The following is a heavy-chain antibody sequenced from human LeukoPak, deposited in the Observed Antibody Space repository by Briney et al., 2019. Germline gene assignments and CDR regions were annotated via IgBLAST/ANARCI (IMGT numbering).Heavy chain of an antibody. V-gene: IGHV3-23*01. CDR3: AKDWGFTLRDGGMLDY. CDR2: ISGRGGDR. CDR1: GFSISTYA. J-gene: IGHJ4*02. Sequence: PGGSLRLSCVVSGFSISTYAKNWVPQVPGKGLEWVSGISGRGGDRHDAESVRGRFTISRDDSKNTLYLQMNSLRAEDTAIYYCAKDWGFTLRDGGMLDYWGQGTLVTVSS. D-gene: IGHD5-24*01.